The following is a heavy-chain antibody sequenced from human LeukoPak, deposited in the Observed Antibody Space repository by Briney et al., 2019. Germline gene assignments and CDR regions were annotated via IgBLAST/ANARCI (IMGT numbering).Heavy chain of an antibody. J-gene: IGHJ4*02. D-gene: IGHD3-9*01. CDR2: IRYDGSNK. Sequence: GGSLRLSCAAPGFTFSSYGIHWVRQAPGKGLEWVAFIRYDGSNKYHADSVKGRFTISRDNSKNTVDLQMNSLRPEDTAVYYCAKEGYDILTGYYQFDYWGQGTLVTVSS. CDR3: AKEGYDILTGYYQFDY. V-gene: IGHV3-30*02. CDR1: GFTFSSYG.